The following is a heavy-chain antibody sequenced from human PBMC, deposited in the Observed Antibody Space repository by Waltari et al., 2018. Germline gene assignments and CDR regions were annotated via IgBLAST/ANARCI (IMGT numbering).Heavy chain of an antibody. D-gene: IGHD2-2*02. CDR1: GGSFSGYY. Sequence: QVQLQQWGAGLLKPSETLSLTCAVYGGSFSGYYWSWIRQPPGKGLEWIGEINHSGSTNINPSLKSLVTISVAPSKNQFSLKLSSVTAADTAVYYCARRGRYCSSTSCYKRHYYYYMDVWGKGTTVTVSS. CDR2: INHSGST. CDR3: ARRGRYCSSTSCYKRHYYYYMDV. J-gene: IGHJ6*03. V-gene: IGHV4-34*01.